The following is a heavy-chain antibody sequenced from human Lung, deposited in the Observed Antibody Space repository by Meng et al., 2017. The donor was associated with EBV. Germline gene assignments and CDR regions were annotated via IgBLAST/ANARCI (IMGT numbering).Heavy chain of an antibody. Sequence: QGQLQGLGPGLVKPSQTLSLTCTVSGGSISSGDYYWSWIRQQPGKGLEWIGYIYYTGSSFYNPSLKSRVTISVDTSKNQFSLNLSSVTAADTAVYYCANAGRFGESLGDYWGQGILVTVSS. J-gene: IGHJ4*02. CDR3: ANAGRFGESLGDY. CDR1: GGSISSGDYY. V-gene: IGHV4-31*03. D-gene: IGHD3-10*01. CDR2: IYYTGSS.